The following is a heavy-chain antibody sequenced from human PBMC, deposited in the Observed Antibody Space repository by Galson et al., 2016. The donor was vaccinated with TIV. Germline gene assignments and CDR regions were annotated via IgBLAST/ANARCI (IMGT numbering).Heavy chain of an antibody. CDR1: GFTFDDYG. D-gene: IGHD2-21*01. CDR3: ARDPLYCGGDCYSDY. Sequence: SLRLSCAASGFTFDDYGMSWVRQAPGKGLEWVSGISWNGGSTGYADSVKGRFTISRDNAKNSLYLQMNSLRAEDTALYYCARDPLYCGGDCYSDYWGQGTLVTVSS. J-gene: IGHJ4*02. CDR2: ISWNGGST. V-gene: IGHV3-20*04.